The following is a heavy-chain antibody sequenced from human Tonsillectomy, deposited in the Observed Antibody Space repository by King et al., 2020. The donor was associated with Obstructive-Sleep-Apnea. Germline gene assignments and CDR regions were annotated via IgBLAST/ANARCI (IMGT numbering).Heavy chain of an antibody. J-gene: IGHJ3*02. CDR3: ARSGGGFDAFDM. Sequence: QLVQSGAEVKKPGSSVKVSCKASGGTFSSYVISWVRQAPGQGLEWMGGIIPIFGRKNYAQKFQGRVPITADESTSTAYRERSSLRSEDRAVYYCARSGGGFDAFDMWGQGTMVTASS. V-gene: IGHV1-69*01. CDR2: IIPIFGRK. D-gene: IGHD2-15*01. CDR1: GGTFSSYV.